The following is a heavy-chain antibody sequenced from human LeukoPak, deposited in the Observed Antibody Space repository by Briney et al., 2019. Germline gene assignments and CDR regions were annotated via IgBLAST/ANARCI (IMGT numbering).Heavy chain of an antibody. D-gene: IGHD4-17*01. V-gene: IGHV4-4*07. Sequence: PSETLSLTCTVSSGSISSYYWSWIRQPAGKGLEWIGRIYTSGSTNYNPSLKSRVTMSVDTSKNQFSLKLSSVTAADTAVYYCAGSVVRRGLTTADYWGQGALVTVSS. J-gene: IGHJ4*02. CDR3: AGSVVRRGLTTADY. CDR1: SGSISSYY. CDR2: IYTSGST.